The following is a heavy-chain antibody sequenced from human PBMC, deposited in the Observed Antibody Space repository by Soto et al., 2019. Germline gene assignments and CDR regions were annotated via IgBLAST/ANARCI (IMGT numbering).Heavy chain of an antibody. D-gene: IGHD2-15*01. CDR2: IIPIFGTA. CDR1: GGTFSSYA. V-gene: IGHV1-69*13. CDR3: ARGAPAVSGGTPNLYRGYYYGMDV. Sequence: ASVKVSCKASGGTFSSYAISWVRQAPGQGLEWMGGIIPIFGTANYAQKFQGRVTITADESTSTAYMELSSLRSEDTAVYYCARGAPAVSGGTPNLYRGYYYGMDVWGQGTTVTVSS. J-gene: IGHJ6*02.